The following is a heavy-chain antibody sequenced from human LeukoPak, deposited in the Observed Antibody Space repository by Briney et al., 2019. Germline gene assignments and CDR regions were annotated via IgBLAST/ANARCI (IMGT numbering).Heavy chain of an antibody. V-gene: IGHV1-46*03. CDR1: GYTFTSYY. CDR2: INPSGGSA. CDR3: ARLPPAYGGNLYMGV. Sequence: ASVKVSCKASGYTFTSYYMHWVRQAPGQGLEWMGIINPSGGSASYAQKFQGRVTMTRDTSTSTVYMELSSLRSEDTAVYYCARLPPAYGGNLYMGVWGKGTTVTVSS. D-gene: IGHD4-23*01. J-gene: IGHJ6*03.